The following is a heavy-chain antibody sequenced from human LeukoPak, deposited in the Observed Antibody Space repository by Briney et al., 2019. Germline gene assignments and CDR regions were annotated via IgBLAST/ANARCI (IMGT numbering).Heavy chain of an antibody. CDR3: ARTNGDQDFDY. V-gene: IGHV1-18*01. CDR2: ISAYNGNT. Sequence: ASVKVSCKASGYTFSSYYMHWVRQAPGQGLEWMGWISAYNGNTNYAQKLQGRVTMTTDTSTSTAYMELSSLRSEDTAVYYCARTNGDQDFDYWGQGTLVTVSS. J-gene: IGHJ4*02. CDR1: GYTFSSYY. D-gene: IGHD4-17*01.